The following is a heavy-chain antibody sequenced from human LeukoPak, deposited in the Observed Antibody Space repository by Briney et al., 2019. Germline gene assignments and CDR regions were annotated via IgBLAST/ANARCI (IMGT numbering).Heavy chain of an antibody. CDR1: GYTFTSYG. J-gene: IGHJ6*02. Sequence: ASVNDSRKASGYTFTSYGISWVRQAPGQGLEWMGWINAYNGNTNYAQKRQGRVTIPTGTSTRPAYMELRSLRSDDTAVYYCARLGAAIGMTTGDSYYYYGMDVWGQGTTVTVSS. D-gene: IGHD3-16*01. V-gene: IGHV1-18*01. CDR3: ARLGAAIGMTTGDSYYYYGMDV. CDR2: INAYNGNT.